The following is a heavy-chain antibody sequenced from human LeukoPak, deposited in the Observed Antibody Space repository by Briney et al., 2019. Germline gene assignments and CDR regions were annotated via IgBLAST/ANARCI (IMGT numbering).Heavy chain of an antibody. V-gene: IGHV3-53*01. CDR2: IYSGGST. CDR1: GFTVSSNH. CDR3: ATEIAVAGTGNWFDP. D-gene: IGHD6-19*01. J-gene: IGHJ5*02. Sequence: PGGSLRLSCAASGFTVSSNHMSWVRQAPGKGLEWVSVIYSGGSTYHADSVKGRFTISRDNSKNTLYLQMNSLRAEDTAVYYCATEIAVAGTGNWFDPWGQGTLVTVSS.